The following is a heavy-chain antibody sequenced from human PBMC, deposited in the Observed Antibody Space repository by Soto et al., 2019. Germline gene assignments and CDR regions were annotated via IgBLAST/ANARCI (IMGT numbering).Heavy chain of an antibody. D-gene: IGHD6-13*01. CDR2: INPNSGGT. J-gene: IGHJ4*02. CDR1: GYTFTGHY. Sequence: ASVKVSCKASGYTFTGHYMHWVRQAPGQGFEWMGWINPNSGGTNYAQKFQGRVTMTRDTSISTAYMELNRLRSDDTAVFYCAREYSSTWYPFDCWRQESLVTVSS. CDR3: AREYSSTWYPFDC. V-gene: IGHV1-2*02.